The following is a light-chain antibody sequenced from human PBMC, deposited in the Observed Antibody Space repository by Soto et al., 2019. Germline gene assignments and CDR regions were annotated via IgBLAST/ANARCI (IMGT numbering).Light chain of an antibody. CDR2: GAS. CDR1: QDISHY. CDR3: QQAYTFPRT. J-gene: IGKJ1*01. Sequence: DIQVTQSPSSVSASVGDRVTITCRASQDISHYLAWYQQKPGKAPKLLIYGASSLQSGVPSRFSGSGSGTDFTLTISSLQPEDSATFYCQQAYTFPRTFGQGTKVEIQ. V-gene: IGKV1D-12*01.